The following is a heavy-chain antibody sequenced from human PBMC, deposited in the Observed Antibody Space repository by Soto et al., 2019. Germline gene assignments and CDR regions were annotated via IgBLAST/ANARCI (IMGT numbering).Heavy chain of an antibody. CDR3: VVAAQPYYFDY. J-gene: IGHJ4*02. CDR1: GYTFTSYG. Sequence: ASVKVSCKASGYTFTSYGISWVRQAPGQGLEWMGWISAYNGNTNYAQKLQGRVTMTTDTSTSTAYMELRSLRSDDTAVYYCVVAAQPYYFDYWGQGTLVTVSS. V-gene: IGHV1-18*01. D-gene: IGHD2-15*01. CDR2: ISAYNGNT.